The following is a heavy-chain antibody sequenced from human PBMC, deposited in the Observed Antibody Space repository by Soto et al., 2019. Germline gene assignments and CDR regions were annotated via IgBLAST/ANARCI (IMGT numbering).Heavy chain of an antibody. D-gene: IGHD2-2*01. Sequence: GGSLRLSCAASGFTFSSYAMSWVRQAPGKGLEWVSAISGSGGSTYYADSVKGRFTISRDNSKNTLYLQMNSLRAEDTAVYYCAKGQLLSSGYYYYMDVWGKGTTVTVSS. CDR3: AKGQLLSSGYYYYMDV. J-gene: IGHJ6*03. CDR2: ISGSGGST. V-gene: IGHV3-23*01. CDR1: GFTFSSYA.